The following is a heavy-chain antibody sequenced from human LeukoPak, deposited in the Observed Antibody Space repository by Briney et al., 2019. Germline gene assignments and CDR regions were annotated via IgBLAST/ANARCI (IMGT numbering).Heavy chain of an antibody. V-gene: IGHV4-39*01. CDR3: ARQTGVGLFILP. Sequence: SETLSLTCAVSGDSISTSNSYRGWIRRPPGKGLEWVGSIYYSGNTYCNPSLKGRVTISVDTSKNQFSLKLTSVTAADTAVYYCARQTGVGLFILPGGQGTLVTVSS. CDR2: IYYSGNT. CDR1: GDSISTSNSY. D-gene: IGHD3-3*01. J-gene: IGHJ4*02.